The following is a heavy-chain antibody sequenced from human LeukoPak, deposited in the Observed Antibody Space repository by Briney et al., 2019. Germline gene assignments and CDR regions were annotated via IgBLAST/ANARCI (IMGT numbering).Heavy chain of an antibody. J-gene: IGHJ4*02. V-gene: IGHV1-46*01. CDR3: ARPRIVAGGTSDY. D-gene: IGHD6-13*01. CDR2: INPSGGST. CDR1: GYTFTNYY. Sequence: EASVKVSCKASGYTFTNYYIHWVRQAPGQGLEWVGIINPSGGSTSYAQKFQGRATMTSDTSTSTVYMELSSLRSEDTAVYYCARPRIVAGGTSDYWGQGTLVTVSS.